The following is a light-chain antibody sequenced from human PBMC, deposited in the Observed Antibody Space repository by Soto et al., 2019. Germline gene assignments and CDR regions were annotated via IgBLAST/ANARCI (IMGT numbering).Light chain of an antibody. J-gene: IGKJ2*01. Sequence: IQLTQSPSSLSASVGDRVTITCRASQGISSYLAWYQQKPGKAHKLLIYAASTLQSGVPSRFSGSGSGTDFTLTISSLPPEDFATYYCQQLNSYPYTFGQGTKLEIK. CDR3: QQLNSYPYT. V-gene: IGKV1-9*01. CDR1: QGISSY. CDR2: AAS.